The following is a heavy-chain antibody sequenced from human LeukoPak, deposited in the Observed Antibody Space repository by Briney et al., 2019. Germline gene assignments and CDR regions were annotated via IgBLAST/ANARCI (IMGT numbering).Heavy chain of an antibody. V-gene: IGHV3-9*01. Sequence: GRSLRLSCAASGFTFDDYAMHWVRQAPGKGLEWVSGISWNSGSIGYADSVKGRFTISRDNAKNSLYLQMNSLRAEDTAVYYCARLTLTYYYDSSGYYVDYWGQGTLVTVSS. D-gene: IGHD3-22*01. CDR1: GFTFDDYA. J-gene: IGHJ4*02. CDR3: ARLTLTYYYDSSGYYVDY. CDR2: ISWNSGSI.